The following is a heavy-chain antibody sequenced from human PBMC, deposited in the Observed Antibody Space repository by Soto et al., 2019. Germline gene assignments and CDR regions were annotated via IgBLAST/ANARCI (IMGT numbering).Heavy chain of an antibody. D-gene: IGHD3-16*01. J-gene: IGHJ5*02. Sequence: SETLSLTCTVSGASISSGGYSWSWLRRPPGKGLEWIGYIYPDGTSYYNQALKRRVTIAMDTSKNQFSLKLTSVTAADTAMYFCARETTARLDPWGQGTQVTVSS. CDR1: GASISSGGYS. CDR3: ARETTARLDP. V-gene: IGHV4-30-2*01. CDR2: IYPDGTS.